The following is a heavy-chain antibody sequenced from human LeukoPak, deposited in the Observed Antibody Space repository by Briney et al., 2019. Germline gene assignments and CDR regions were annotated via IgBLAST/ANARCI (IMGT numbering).Heavy chain of an antibody. CDR3: ANREGGYTYDPFDY. Sequence: GGSVRLSCAASGFTFSTYAMSWLRQAPGRGLAWVSVISGSSDTTYYADSVKGQFTISRDNSKNTLYLQMNSLRAEDTAVYYCANREGGYTYDPFDYWGQGTLVTVSS. CDR1: GFTFSTYA. D-gene: IGHD5-18*01. V-gene: IGHV3-23*01. CDR2: ISGSSDTT. J-gene: IGHJ4*02.